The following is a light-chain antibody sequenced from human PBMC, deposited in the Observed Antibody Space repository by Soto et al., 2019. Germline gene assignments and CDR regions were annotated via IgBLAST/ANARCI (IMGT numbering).Light chain of an antibody. Sequence: QSALTQPASVSGSPGQSITISCTGASSDVGSYNLVSWYQQHPGKAPKLMVYEAIKRPSGVSSRFSGSKSGNTASLTISGLRAEDEADYFCCSYAGSRTWVFGGGTKLTVL. CDR2: EAI. CDR3: CSYAGSRTWV. V-gene: IGLV2-23*01. CDR1: SSDVGSYNL. J-gene: IGLJ3*02.